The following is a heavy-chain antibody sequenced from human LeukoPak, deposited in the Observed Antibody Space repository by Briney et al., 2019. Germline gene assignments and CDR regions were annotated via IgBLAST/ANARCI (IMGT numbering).Heavy chain of an antibody. V-gene: IGHV3-48*04. CDR2: ISSSSSTK. CDR3: ASSFINYDSSGDDY. CDR1: GFTFSSYS. D-gene: IGHD3-22*01. Sequence: GGSLRLSCAASGFTFSSYSMNWVRQAPGRGLEWVSYISSSSSTKYYADSVKGRFTISRDNAKNSLYLQMNSLRAEDTAVYYCASSFINYDSSGDDYWGQGTLVTVSS. J-gene: IGHJ4*02.